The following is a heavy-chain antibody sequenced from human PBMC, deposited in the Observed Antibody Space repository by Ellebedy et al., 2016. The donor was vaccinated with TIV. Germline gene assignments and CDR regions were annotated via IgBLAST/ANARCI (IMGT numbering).Heavy chain of an antibody. V-gene: IGHV4-39*01. Sequence: GSLRLXCTVSGGSISSSSYFWGWIRQPPGKGLEWIGIIYYSGSTYYNPSLNSRASISLDTSKNQFSLNLSSVTAADAAVYYCARPLRSTVTTSIYFDYWGQGALVTVSS. CDR3: ARPLRSTVTTSIYFDY. J-gene: IGHJ4*02. CDR2: IYYSGST. D-gene: IGHD4-17*01. CDR1: GGSISSSSYF.